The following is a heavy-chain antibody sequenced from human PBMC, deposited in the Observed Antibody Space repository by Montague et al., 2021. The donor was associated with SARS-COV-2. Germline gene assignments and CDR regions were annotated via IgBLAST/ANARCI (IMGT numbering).Heavy chain of an antibody. Sequence: SLRLSCAASGFTFTTHWMNWVRQAPGKGLEWVANISEDGSQKYYIDSVKGRFTISRDNARNSLFLQMTGLRAEDTAVYYCTALRRTDPFDYWGQGNLVTVSS. D-gene: IGHD2-21*02. J-gene: IGHJ4*02. CDR3: TALRRTDPFDY. CDR1: GFTFTTHW. CDR2: ISEDGSQK. V-gene: IGHV3-7*01.